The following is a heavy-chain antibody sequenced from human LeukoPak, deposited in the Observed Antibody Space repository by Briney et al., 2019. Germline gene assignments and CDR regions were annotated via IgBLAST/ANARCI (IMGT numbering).Heavy chain of an antibody. CDR3: ATSRGGFGELFLSYDY. Sequence: ASVKVSCKATGYTFTSYAMHWVRQAPGQRLEWMGWINAGNGNTKYSQKFQGRVTITRDTSASTAYMELSSLRSEDTAVYYCATSRGGFGELFLSYDYWGQGTLVTVSS. CDR2: INAGNGNT. CDR1: GYTFTSYA. D-gene: IGHD3-10*01. V-gene: IGHV1-3*01. J-gene: IGHJ4*02.